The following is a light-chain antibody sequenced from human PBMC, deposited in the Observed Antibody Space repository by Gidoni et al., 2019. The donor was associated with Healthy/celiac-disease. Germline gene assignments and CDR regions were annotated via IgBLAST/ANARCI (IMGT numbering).Light chain of an antibody. Sequence: QSALTQPVSVSGSPGQSITISCTVTSSDVGGYNYVSWYQQHPGKAPKLMIYDVSNRPSGVSNRCSGSKSGNTASLTISGLQAEDEADYYCSSYTSSSTVVFGGGTKLTVL. CDR3: SSYTSSSTVV. CDR2: DVS. CDR1: SSDVGGYNY. V-gene: IGLV2-14*03. J-gene: IGLJ2*01.